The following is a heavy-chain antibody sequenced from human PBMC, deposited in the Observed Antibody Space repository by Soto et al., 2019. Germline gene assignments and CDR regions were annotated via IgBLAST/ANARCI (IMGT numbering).Heavy chain of an antibody. V-gene: IGHV1-18*01. CDR1: GYTFTSYG. D-gene: IGHD6-19*01. CDR2: ISAYNGNT. Sequence: QVQLVQSGAEVKKPGASVKISCKTSGYTFTSYGISWVRQAPGQGLEWMGWISAYNGNTKYAQKVQGRVTMTTDTSTSTAYLELRSLRGDDTSVDYSAIAQRYSSGWYDLDHWGQGTLVTVSS. J-gene: IGHJ5*02. CDR3: AIAQRYSSGWYDLDH.